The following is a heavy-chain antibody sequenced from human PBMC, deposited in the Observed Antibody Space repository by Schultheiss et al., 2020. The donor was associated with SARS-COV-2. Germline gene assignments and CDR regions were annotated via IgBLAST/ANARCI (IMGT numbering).Heavy chain of an antibody. V-gene: IGHV4-61*05. CDR3: ARQLWELLPDHFDY. CDR2: IYYSGST. CDR1: GGSISSSSYY. J-gene: IGHJ4*02. D-gene: IGHD1-26*01. Sequence: SETLSLTCTVSGGSISSSSYYWGWIRQPPGKGLEWIGYIYYSGSTNYNPSLKSRVTISVDTSKNQFSLKLSSVTAADTAVYYCARQLWELLPDHFDYWGQGALVTVSS.